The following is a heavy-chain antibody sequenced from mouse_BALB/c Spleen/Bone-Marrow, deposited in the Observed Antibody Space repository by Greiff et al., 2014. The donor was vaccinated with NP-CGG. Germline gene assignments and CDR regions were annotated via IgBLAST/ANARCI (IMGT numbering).Heavy chain of an antibody. D-gene: IGHD2-14*01. V-gene: IGHV1S130*01. CDR1: GYTFTSSW. CDR2: IHPNSGNT. J-gene: IGHJ2*01. CDR3: ARGDPYYRYSDY. Sequence: QVQLQQSGSVLVRPGASVKLSCEASGYTFTSSWMHWGKQRPGQGLEGIGEIHPNSGNTNYNEKFKGKATLTVDTSSSTAYVDLSSLTSEDSAVYYCARGDPYYRYSDYWGQGTTLTVSS.